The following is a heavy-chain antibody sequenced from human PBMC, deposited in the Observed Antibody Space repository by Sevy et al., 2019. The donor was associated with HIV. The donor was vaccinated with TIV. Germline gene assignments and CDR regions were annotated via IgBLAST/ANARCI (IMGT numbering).Heavy chain of an antibody. D-gene: IGHD5-12*01. V-gene: IGHV4-38-2*02. Sequence: SETLSLICTVSGYSISSSYYWGWIRQPPGKGLEWIGSIYHSGSGNTYYNPSLKSRVTISVDTSKNQFSLKLSSVTAADTAVYYCARVLSRATAIDYWGQGTLVTVSS. CDR2: IYHSGSGNT. CDR3: ARVLSRATAIDY. J-gene: IGHJ4*02. CDR1: GYSISSSYY.